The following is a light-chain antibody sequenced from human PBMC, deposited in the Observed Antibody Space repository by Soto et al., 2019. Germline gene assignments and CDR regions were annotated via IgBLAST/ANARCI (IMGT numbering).Light chain of an antibody. CDR2: GAS. Sequence: EIVLTQSPGTLPLSPGERATLSCRASQSLSSTYLAWYQQKPGQAPRLLIYGASSRATGIPDRFIGSGSATDFTLTISRLEPEDFAVYHCQQYGNSPPTFGGGTKVEI. V-gene: IGKV3-20*01. J-gene: IGKJ4*01. CDR1: QSLSSTY. CDR3: QQYGNSPPT.